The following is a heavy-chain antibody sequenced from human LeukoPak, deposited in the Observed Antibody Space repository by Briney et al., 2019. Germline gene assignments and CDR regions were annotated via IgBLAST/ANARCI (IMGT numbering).Heavy chain of an antibody. CDR3: ARDRGVRGEMDF. V-gene: IGHV4-38-2*02. Sequence: SETLSLTCAVSGYSISSAYYWGWIRQPPGKGLEGIGSILHSGSTYYNPSLKSRITISVDTSKNHFSLKLTPVTAAGTAVYYCARDRGVRGEMDFWGQGTLVTVSS. CDR1: GYSISSAYY. D-gene: IGHD3-10*01. J-gene: IGHJ4*02. CDR2: ILHSGST.